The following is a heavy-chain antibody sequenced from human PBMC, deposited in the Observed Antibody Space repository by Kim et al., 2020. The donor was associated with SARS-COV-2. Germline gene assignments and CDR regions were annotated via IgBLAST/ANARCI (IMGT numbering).Heavy chain of an antibody. CDR3: ARANWNPYHDAFDI. D-gene: IGHD1-1*01. J-gene: IGHJ3*02. V-gene: IGHV1-69*01. Sequence: AQTVQGRVTITADESTSTAYMELSSLRSEDTAVYYCARANWNPYHDAFDIWGQGTMVTVSS.